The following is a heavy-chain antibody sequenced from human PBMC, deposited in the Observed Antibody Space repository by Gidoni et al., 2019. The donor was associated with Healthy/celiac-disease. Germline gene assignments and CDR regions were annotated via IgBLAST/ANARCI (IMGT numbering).Heavy chain of an antibody. D-gene: IGHD6-13*01. V-gene: IGHV4-39*01. CDR1: GGSISSSSYY. CDR3: ARLHQGIAAAGGWFDP. Sequence: QLQLQESGPGLVKPSETLSLTCTVSGGSISSSSYYWGWIRQPPGKGLEWIGSIYYSGSTYYNPSLKSRVTISVDTSKNQFSLKLSSVTAADTAVYYCARLHQGIAAAGGWFDPWGQGTLVTVSS. J-gene: IGHJ5*02. CDR2: IYYSGST.